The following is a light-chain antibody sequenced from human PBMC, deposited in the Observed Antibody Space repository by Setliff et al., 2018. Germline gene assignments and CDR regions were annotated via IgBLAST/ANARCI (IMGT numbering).Light chain of an antibody. J-gene: IGLJ1*01. CDR1: STDIDDYNY. CDR2: EVT. CDR3: SSYASSSIPYV. V-gene: IGLV2-14*01. Sequence: QSALTQPASVSGSPGQSITIACTGTSTDIDDYNYVSWYQQHPGKAPKLMIYEVTNRPSGVSNRFSGSKSGNTASLTISGLQAEDEADYYCSSYASSSIPYVFGSGTKVTVL.